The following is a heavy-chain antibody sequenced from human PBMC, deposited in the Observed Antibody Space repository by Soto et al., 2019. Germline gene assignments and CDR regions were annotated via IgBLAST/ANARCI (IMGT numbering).Heavy chain of an antibody. D-gene: IGHD3-10*01. CDR3: AKERPSITMFRGAIDY. Sequence: QVQLVESGGGVVQPGRSLRLSCAATGFTFSSYGMLWVGQAPGEGLEWVAVISYEGSNKYYADSVKGRFTISRDNSKNTLYLQMNSLRAEDTAVYYCAKERPSITMFRGAIDYWGQGTLVTVSS. J-gene: IGHJ4*02. CDR1: GFTFSSYG. CDR2: ISYEGSNK. V-gene: IGHV3-30*18.